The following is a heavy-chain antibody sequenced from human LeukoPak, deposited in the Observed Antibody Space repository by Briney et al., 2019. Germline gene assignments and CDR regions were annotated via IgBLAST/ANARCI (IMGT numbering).Heavy chain of an antibody. V-gene: IGHV3-21*01. CDR1: GFTFSSYS. J-gene: IGHJ3*02. Sequence: GGSLRLSCAASGFTFSSYSMNWVRQAPGKGLEWVSSISGSSYYIYYADSVKGRFTISRDNAKNSLYLQMNSLRAEDTAVYYCARSDYYDSSGRAAFDIWGQGTMVTVSS. CDR2: ISGSSYYI. CDR3: ARSDYYDSSGRAAFDI. D-gene: IGHD3-22*01.